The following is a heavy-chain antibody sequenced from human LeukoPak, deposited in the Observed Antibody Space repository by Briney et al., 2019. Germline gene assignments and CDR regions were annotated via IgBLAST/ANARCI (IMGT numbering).Heavy chain of an antibody. J-gene: IGHJ4*02. CDR3: ARSNNWGPPTH. Sequence: GGSLRLSCTASGITVSNNYMSWVRQAPGKGLEWVSVIYSGGSVYHADSVKGRFTISRDNSKNTLYLQMNSLRAEDTAVYYCARSNNWGPPTHWGQGTLVTVSS. CDR2: IYSGGSV. CDR1: GITVSNNY. V-gene: IGHV3-53*01. D-gene: IGHD7-27*01.